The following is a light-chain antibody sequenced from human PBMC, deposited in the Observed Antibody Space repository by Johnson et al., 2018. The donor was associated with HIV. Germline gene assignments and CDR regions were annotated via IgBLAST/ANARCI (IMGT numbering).Light chain of an antibody. V-gene: IGLV1-51*02. CDR1: SSNIGNNY. CDR2: ENN. J-gene: IGLJ1*01. Sequence: QSMLTQPPSVSAAPGQKVTISCSGSSSNIGNNYVSWYQQLPGTAPKLLIYENNKRPSGIPDRFSGSKSGTSATLGITGLQTGDEADYYCGTWDSSLSAGYVLGTGTKGTVL. CDR3: GTWDSSLSAGYV.